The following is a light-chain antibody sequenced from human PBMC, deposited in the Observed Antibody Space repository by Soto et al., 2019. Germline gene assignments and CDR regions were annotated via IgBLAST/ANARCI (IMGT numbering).Light chain of an antibody. CDR1: QSVSSY. CDR2: DAS. V-gene: IGKV3-11*01. CDR3: HQPGNWSIT. Sequence: EIALTQSPATLSSSPGERATLSCRASQSVSSYLAWYQQKPGQAPRLLIYDASNRATGIPARFSGSGSGTDFSLTISSLEPEDFTVYYYHQPGNWSITFGQGTRLEIK. J-gene: IGKJ5*01.